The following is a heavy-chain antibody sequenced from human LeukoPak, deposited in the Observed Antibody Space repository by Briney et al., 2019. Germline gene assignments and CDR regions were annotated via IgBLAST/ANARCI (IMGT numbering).Heavy chain of an antibody. Sequence: SVKVSCKASGGTFGSYAISWVRQAPGQGLEWMGGIIPIFGTANYAQKFQGRVTITTDESTSTAYMELSSLRSEDTAVYYCARGTNWGSPYYFDYWGQGTLVTVSS. CDR1: GGTFGSYA. CDR3: ARGTNWGSPYYFDY. CDR2: IIPIFGTA. V-gene: IGHV1-69*05. J-gene: IGHJ4*02. D-gene: IGHD7-27*01.